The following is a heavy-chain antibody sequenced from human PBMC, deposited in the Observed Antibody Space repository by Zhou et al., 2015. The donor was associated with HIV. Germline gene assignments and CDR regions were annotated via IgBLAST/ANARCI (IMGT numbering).Heavy chain of an antibody. CDR1: GGTFSSYA. J-gene: IGHJ1*01. Sequence: QVQLLQSGAEVKKPGASVKVSCKASGGTFSSYAISWVRQAPGQGLEWMGGIIPIFGTANYAQKFQGRVTITADESTSTAYMELSSLRSEDTAVYYCARSPVDYGGNSEYFQHWGQGTLVTVSS. CDR3: ARSPVDYGGNSEYFQH. D-gene: IGHD4-23*01. V-gene: IGHV1-69*01. CDR2: IIPIFGTA.